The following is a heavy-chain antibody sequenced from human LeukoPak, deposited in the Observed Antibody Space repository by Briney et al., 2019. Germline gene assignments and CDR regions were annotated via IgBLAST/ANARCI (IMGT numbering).Heavy chain of an antibody. V-gene: IGHV3-66*02. CDR1: GFTISSNY. J-gene: IGHJ3*02. Sequence: GGSLRLSCEASGFTISSNYMSWVRQAPGTGLEWVSVIYGGGSTYYADSVKGRFTISRDNSRNTLYLQMNSLRTEDTAVYYCARRIQYYYDSSGSGAFDIWGQGTMVTISS. CDR2: IYGGGST. D-gene: IGHD3-22*01. CDR3: ARRIQYYYDSSGSGAFDI.